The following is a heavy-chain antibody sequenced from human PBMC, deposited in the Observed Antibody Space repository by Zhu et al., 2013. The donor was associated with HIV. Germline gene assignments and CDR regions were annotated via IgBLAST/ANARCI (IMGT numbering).Heavy chain of an antibody. CDR3: ARDPSTRYYTDV. Sequence: QAQLVQSGAEVKRPGGRPVKLLPASLLATGSPPTIYIGCDRPLEKGLSGWDGSTLKNGDTKLAQTFRGRIFLTRDTSINTIYMELRSLTSDDTAVYYCARDPSTRYYTDVWGKGTTVIVSS. V-gene: IGHV1-2*02. CDR1: ATGSPPT. CDR2: STLKNGDT. J-gene: IGHJ6*03.